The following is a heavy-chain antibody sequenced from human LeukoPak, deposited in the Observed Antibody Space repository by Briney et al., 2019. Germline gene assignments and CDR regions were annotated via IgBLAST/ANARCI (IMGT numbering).Heavy chain of an antibody. J-gene: IGHJ4*02. CDR3: AREGIAAAGITY. CDR2: IYCSGST. CDR1: GGSVSSGSYY. Sequence: SETLSLTCTVSGGSVSSGSYYWSWIRQPPGKGLEWIGYIYCSGSTNYNPSLKSRVTISVDTSKNQFSLKLSSVTAADTAVYYCAREGIAAAGITYWGRGTLVTVSS. D-gene: IGHD6-13*01. V-gene: IGHV4-61*01.